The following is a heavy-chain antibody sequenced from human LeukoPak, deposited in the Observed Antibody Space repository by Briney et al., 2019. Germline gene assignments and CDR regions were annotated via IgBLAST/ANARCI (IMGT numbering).Heavy chain of an antibody. CDR3: ARDRHLITIFGVVPREDYGMDV. J-gene: IGHJ6*02. Sequence: SETLSPTCTVSGGSISSYYWSWIRQPPGRGLEWTGYIYYSGSTNYNPSLKSRVTISVDTSKNQFSLKLSSVIAADTAVYYCARDRHLITIFGVVPREDYGMDVWGQGTTVTVSS. CDR2: IYYSGST. D-gene: IGHD3-3*01. CDR1: GGSISSYY. V-gene: IGHV4-59*01.